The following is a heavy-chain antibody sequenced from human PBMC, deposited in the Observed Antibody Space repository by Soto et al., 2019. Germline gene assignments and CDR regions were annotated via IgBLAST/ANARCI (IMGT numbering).Heavy chain of an antibody. Sequence: SGPTLVKPTQTLTLTCTFSGFSLSTSGVGVGWIRQPPGKALEWLALIYWNDDKRYSPSLKSRLTIPKDTSKNQVVLTMTNMDPVDTATYYCAHRQGVHGPFDYWGQGTLVTVSS. D-gene: IGHD3-10*01. CDR3: AHRQGVHGPFDY. V-gene: IGHV2-5*01. J-gene: IGHJ4*02. CDR1: GFSLSTSGVG. CDR2: IYWNDDK.